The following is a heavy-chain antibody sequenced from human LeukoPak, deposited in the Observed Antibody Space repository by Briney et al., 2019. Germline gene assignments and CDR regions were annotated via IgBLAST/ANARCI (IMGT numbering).Heavy chain of an antibody. CDR1: GYTFTSYG. J-gene: IGHJ4*02. CDR3: ARDRPYSITMIVVVDQFDY. CDR2: ISAYNGNT. V-gene: IGHV1-18*01. Sequence: GASVKVSCKTSGYTFTSYGITWVRQAPGQGLEWMGWISAYNGNTNYAQKLQGRVTMTTDTSTSTAYMELRSLRSDDTAVYYCARDRPYSITMIVVVDQFDYWGQGTLVTVSS. D-gene: IGHD3-22*01.